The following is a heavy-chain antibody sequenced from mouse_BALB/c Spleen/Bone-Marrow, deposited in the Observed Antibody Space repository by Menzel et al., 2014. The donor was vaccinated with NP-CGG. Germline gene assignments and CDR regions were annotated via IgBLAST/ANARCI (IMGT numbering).Heavy chain of an antibody. D-gene: IGHD1-1*01. CDR3: ARGHHYYYEAMDY. V-gene: IGHV2-9*02. J-gene: IGHJ4*01. Sequence: QVQLQQPGPGLVAPSQSLSITCTVSGFSLTSYGVHWVRQPPGKGLEWLGVIWAGGSPNYNSALMSRLSISKDNSKSQVFLKMNSLQTDDTAMYYCARGHHYYYEAMDYWGQGTSVTVSS. CDR2: IWAGGSP. CDR1: GFSLTSYG.